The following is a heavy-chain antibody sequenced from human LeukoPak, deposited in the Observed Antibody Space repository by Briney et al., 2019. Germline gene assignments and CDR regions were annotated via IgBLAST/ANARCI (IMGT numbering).Heavy chain of an antibody. CDR3: TTGDTQGSSRAFEEYFDY. D-gene: IGHD3-10*01. CDR2: IIPIFGTA. J-gene: IGHJ4*02. CDR1: GGTFSSYA. Sequence: SVKVSCKASGGTFSSYAISWVRQAPGQGLEWMGGIIPIFGTANYAQKFQGRVTITADESTSTAYIAMSSLRSEDVDLYSCTTGDTQGSSRAFEEYFDYWGQGTLVTVSS. V-gene: IGHV1-69*01.